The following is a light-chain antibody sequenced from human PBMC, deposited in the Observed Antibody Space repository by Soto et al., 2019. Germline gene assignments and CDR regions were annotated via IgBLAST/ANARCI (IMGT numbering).Light chain of an antibody. CDR1: SSDVGSYNL. J-gene: IGLJ2*01. CDR2: EGS. CDR3: CSYAGRGVV. V-gene: IGLV2-23*01. Sequence: QSVLTQPASVSGSPGQSITISCTGTSSDVGSYNLVSWYQQHPGKAPKLMIYEGSKRPSGVSNRFSGSKSGNTASLTISGLQAEDEADYYCCSYAGRGVVFGGGTKLTVL.